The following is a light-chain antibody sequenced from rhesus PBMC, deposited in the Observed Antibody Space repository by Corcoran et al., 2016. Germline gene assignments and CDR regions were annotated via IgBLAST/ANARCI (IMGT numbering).Light chain of an antibody. CDR2: RAS. Sequence: DIQMTQSPSSLSASVGDKVTITCRASQGISKWLAWYQQKPGNAPKRLIYRASNLETGVPSRFSGRGSGTDFTLTISSLLPEDIATYYCQQHDNSPYSFGQGTKVEIK. CDR1: QGISKW. J-gene: IGKJ2*01. V-gene: IGKV1-69*01. CDR3: QQHDNSPYS.